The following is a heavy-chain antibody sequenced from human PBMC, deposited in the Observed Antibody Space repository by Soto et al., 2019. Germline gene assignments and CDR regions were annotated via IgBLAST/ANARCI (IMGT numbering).Heavy chain of an antibody. Sequence: GGSLRLSCAASGFTFSSYAMSWVRQAPGKGLEWVSAISGSGGSTYYADSVKGRFTISRDNSKNTLYLQMNSLRAEDTAVYYCAKDLRPDYYDSSGPCDYWGQGTLVTVSS. CDR2: ISGSGGST. V-gene: IGHV3-23*01. CDR3: AKDLRPDYYDSSGPCDY. CDR1: GFTFSSYA. J-gene: IGHJ4*02. D-gene: IGHD3-22*01.